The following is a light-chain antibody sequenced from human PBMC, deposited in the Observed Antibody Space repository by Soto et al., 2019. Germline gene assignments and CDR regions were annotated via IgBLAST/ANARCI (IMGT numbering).Light chain of an antibody. Sequence: DIVMTQSPDSLAVSLGERATINCKSSQSVLYSSNNKNYLAWYQQKPRQPPKLLMYWASTRESGVPDRFSGSGSGTDFTLTISSLQAEDVAVSYCQQYYSTPLAFGQGTKVEIK. CDR3: QQYYSTPLA. CDR1: QSVLYSSNNKNY. J-gene: IGKJ1*01. CDR2: WAS. V-gene: IGKV4-1*01.